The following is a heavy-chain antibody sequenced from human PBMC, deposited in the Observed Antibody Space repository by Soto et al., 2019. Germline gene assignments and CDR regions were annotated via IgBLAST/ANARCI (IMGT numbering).Heavy chain of an antibody. Sequence: GGSLRLSCAASGFTFSDYYMSWIRQAPGKGLEWVSYISSSSSYTNYADSVKGRFTISRDNAKNSLYLQMNSLRAEDTAVYYCARDLLLLNWFDPWGQGTLVTVSS. V-gene: IGHV3-11*06. CDR1: GFTFSDYY. D-gene: IGHD2-2*01. CDR3: ARDLLLLNWFDP. J-gene: IGHJ5*02. CDR2: ISSSSSYT.